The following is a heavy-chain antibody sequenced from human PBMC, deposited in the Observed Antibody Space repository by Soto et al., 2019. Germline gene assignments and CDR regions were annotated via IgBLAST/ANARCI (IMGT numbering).Heavy chain of an antibody. CDR1: GFTFSSYA. CDR3: AKSGLPTITFGGVIVEYYFDY. V-gene: IGHV3-23*01. D-gene: IGHD3-16*02. CDR2: ISGSGGST. J-gene: IGHJ4*02. Sequence: EVQLLESGGGLVQPGGSLRLSCAASGFTFSSYAMSWVRQAPGKGLEWVSAISGSGGSTYYADSVKGRFTISRDNSKNTLYLQMNSLGAEDTAVYYCAKSGLPTITFGGVIVEYYFDYWGQGTLVTVSS.